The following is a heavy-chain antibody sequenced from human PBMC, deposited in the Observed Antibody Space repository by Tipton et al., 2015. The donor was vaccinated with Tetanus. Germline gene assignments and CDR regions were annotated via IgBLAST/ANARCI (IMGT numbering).Heavy chain of an antibody. D-gene: IGHD3-3*01. J-gene: IGHJ4*02. Sequence: TLSLTCTAPGDSIDGGTFYWGWIRQPPGKGLEWIGSVYESGDTYYIPSLKSRVTISVDTSKNQFSLNLKSMAAADTAVYYCARHQSGYFTPFDSWGQGTLVTVSS. V-gene: IGHV4-39*01. CDR3: ARHQSGYFTPFDS. CDR2: VYESGDT. CDR1: GDSIDGGTFY.